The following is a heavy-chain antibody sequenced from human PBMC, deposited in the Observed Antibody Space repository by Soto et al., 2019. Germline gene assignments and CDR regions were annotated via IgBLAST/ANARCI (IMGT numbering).Heavy chain of an antibody. CDR3: ARGRYGDY. Sequence: QVHLVQSGAEVKKPGASVKVSCKGSGYGFTTYGITWVRQAPGHGLEWMACISAHNGNTNYAQKLQGRVTVTRDTSTSTAYMELRSLRSDDTAVYYCARGRYGDYWGQGALVTVSS. CDR1: GYGFTTYG. D-gene: IGHD1-1*01. V-gene: IGHV1-18*01. J-gene: IGHJ4*02. CDR2: ISAHNGNT.